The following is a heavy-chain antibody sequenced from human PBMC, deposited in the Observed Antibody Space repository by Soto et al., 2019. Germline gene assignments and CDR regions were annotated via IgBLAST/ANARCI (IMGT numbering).Heavy chain of an antibody. V-gene: IGHV3-33*01. Sequence: VQLVESGGGVVQPGRSLRLSCAASGFTFSSYGMHWVRQAPGKGLEWVAVIWYDGSNKYYADSVKGRFTISRDNSKNTLYLQMNSLRAEDTAVYYCARDGDSPSGFDYWGQGTLVTVSS. J-gene: IGHJ4*02. CDR1: GFTFSSYG. D-gene: IGHD6-13*01. CDR2: IWYDGSNK. CDR3: ARDGDSPSGFDY.